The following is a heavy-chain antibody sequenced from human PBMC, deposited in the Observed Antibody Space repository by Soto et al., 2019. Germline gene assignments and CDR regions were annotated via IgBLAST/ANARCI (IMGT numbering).Heavy chain of an antibody. CDR1: GFTFSSYS. J-gene: IGHJ4*02. Sequence: GGSLRLSCAASGFTFSSYSMNWVRQAPGKGLEWVSSISSSSSYIYYADSVKGRFTISRDNAKNSLYLQMNSLRAEDTAVYYCARPPEYYYDSSGPYYFDYWGQGTLVTVSS. CDR3: ARPPEYYYDSSGPYYFDY. CDR2: ISSSSSYI. D-gene: IGHD3-22*01. V-gene: IGHV3-21*01.